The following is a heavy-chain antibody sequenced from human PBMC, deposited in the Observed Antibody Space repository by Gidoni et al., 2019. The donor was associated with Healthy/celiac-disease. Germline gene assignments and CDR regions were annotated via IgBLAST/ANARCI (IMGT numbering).Heavy chain of an antibody. CDR2: IRSKAYGGTT. CDR1: GFTFGDYA. Sequence: DVQLVEAGGGLVQPGRSLRLSCTASGFTFGDYAMRWFRQAPGKGRGWGGFIRSKAYGGTTEYAASVKGRFTISRYDSKSIAYLQMNSLKTEDTAVYYCTRAIWWSGWGQGTLVTVSS. J-gene: IGHJ4*02. V-gene: IGHV3-49*03. CDR3: TRAIWWSG. D-gene: IGHD3-3*01.